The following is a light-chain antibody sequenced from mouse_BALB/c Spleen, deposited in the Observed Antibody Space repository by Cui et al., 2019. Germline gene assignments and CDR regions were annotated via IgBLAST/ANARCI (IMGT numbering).Light chain of an antibody. V-gene: IGKV4-69*01. CDR1: AMLSY. Sequence: QILLTQSLATMSASQGEKVTMTCSASAMLSYMHWYQQKPGSSPKPWIYDTSNLASGFPARFSGIGSGTSYPLIISAIEAEDAATYHCHQRSSYPWTFGGGTKLEVK. CDR3: HQRSSYPWT. CDR2: DTS. J-gene: IGKJ1*01.